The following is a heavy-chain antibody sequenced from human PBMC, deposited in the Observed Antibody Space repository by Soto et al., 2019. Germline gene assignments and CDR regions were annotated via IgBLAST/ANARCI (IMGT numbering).Heavy chain of an antibody. Sequence: SVKVSCKASGGTFSSYAISCVRQAPGQGLEWMGGIIPIFGTANYAQKFQGRVTITADESTSTAYMELSSLRSEDTAVYYCARDLDSSSPYFDCWGQGTLVTVSS. D-gene: IGHD6-6*01. CDR3: ARDLDSSSPYFDC. J-gene: IGHJ4*02. V-gene: IGHV1-69*01. CDR2: IIPIFGTA. CDR1: GGTFSSYA.